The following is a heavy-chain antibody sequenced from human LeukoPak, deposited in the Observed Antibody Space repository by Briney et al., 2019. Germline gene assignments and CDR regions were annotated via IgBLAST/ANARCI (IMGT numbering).Heavy chain of an antibody. CDR2: ISAYNGNT. J-gene: IGHJ4*02. Sequence: GASVKVSCKASGYTFTSYGISWVRQAPGQGLEWMGWISAYNGNTNYAQKLQGRVTMTTDTSTSTAYMELRSLRSDVTAVYYCAKNYYDSSGYLGPFDYWGQGTLVTVSS. V-gene: IGHV1-18*01. CDR1: GYTFTSYG. CDR3: AKNYYDSSGYLGPFDY. D-gene: IGHD3-22*01.